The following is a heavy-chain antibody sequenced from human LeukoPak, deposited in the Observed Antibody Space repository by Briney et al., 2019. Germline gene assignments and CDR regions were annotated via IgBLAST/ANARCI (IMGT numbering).Heavy chain of an antibody. CDR2: ISSSGSTI. V-gene: IGHV3-11*01. D-gene: IGHD3-22*01. J-gene: IGHJ3*02. CDR1: GFTFSDYY. Sequence: GGSLRLSCAASGFTFSDYYMSWIRQAPGKGLEWVSYISSSGSTIYYADSVKGRFTISRDNAKNSLYLQMNSLRAEDTAVYYCASNLYYESSGGAFDIWGQGTMVTVSS. CDR3: ASNLYYESSGGAFDI.